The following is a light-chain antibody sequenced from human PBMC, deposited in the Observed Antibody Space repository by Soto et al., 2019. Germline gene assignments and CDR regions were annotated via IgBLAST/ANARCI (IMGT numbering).Light chain of an antibody. CDR2: AAS. CDR3: RQHNSFPIT. V-gene: IGKV1-9*01. CDR1: QGISSY. J-gene: IGKJ5*01. Sequence: DVQMTQSPSSLSASVGDRVTITCRSSQGISSYLVWYQQKAGTAPKSLIYAASTLQTGVPSRFSGSGSGTEFTLTISSLQPEDSATYYCRQHNSFPITFGQGTRLEIK.